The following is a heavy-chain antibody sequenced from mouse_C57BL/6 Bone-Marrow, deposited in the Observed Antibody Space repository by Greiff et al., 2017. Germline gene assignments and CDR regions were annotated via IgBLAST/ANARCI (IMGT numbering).Heavy chain of an antibody. J-gene: IGHJ3*01. CDR1: GFSLRTFGMG. V-gene: IGHV8-8*01. D-gene: IGHD2-3*01. CDR3: ARRSYEGYYVPFSY. Sequence: QVTLKVSGPGILQPSQTLSLTCSFSGFSLRTFGMGVGWIRQPSGKGLEWLAPIWWVDDKYYNPALKSRLTISTDTSKNQVFLKIANVDTADTATYYCARRSYEGYYVPFSYGGEVTLVTVSA. CDR2: IWWVDDK.